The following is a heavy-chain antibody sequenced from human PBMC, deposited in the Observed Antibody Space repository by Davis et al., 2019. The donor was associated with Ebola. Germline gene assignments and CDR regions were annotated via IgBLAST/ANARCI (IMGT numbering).Heavy chain of an antibody. Sequence: PSETLSLTCTVSGGSMDSDTFHWGWVRQVTGEGLEWIGTVFYSGVDYYNPSLKSRVTVSIDTSKSQFSLRLTSVTAADRAVYYCARGEGFCSSSKCRTSNSFNIWGQGTAVTVSS. CDR2: VFYSGVD. CDR3: ARGEGFCSSSKCRTSNSFNI. V-gene: IGHV4-39*07. D-gene: IGHD2-2*01. CDR1: GGSMDSDTFH. J-gene: IGHJ3*02.